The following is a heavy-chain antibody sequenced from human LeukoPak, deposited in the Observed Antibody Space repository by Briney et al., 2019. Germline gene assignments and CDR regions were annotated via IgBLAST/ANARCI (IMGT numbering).Heavy chain of an antibody. D-gene: IGHD3-22*01. V-gene: IGHV3-48*01. J-gene: IGHJ4*02. CDR2: IDSGSSTI. CDR3: AKDTIFDSSGYYLDY. CDR1: GFTFSTYS. Sequence: GGALRLSCAASGFTFSTYSMKWVRLAPGKGLEWISYIDSGSSTINYADSVKGRFTISRDNAKNSLYLQMNSLRAEDAAVYYCAKDTIFDSSGYYLDYWGQGTLVTVSS.